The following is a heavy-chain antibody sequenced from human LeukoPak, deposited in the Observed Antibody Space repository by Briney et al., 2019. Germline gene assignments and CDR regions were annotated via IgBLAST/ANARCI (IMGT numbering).Heavy chain of an antibody. CDR3: ARSPGYYDSSGYYDF. CDR2: ISYDGSNK. Sequence: GGALRLSCADSGVTFSTYAVRGVREAPGRGGGCGGVISYDGSNKYYADSVKGRFTISRDSSKNTLYLQMNSLRAEDTAVFYCARSPGYYDSSGYYDFWGQGTMVTVSS. J-gene: IGHJ4*02. D-gene: IGHD3-22*01. V-gene: IGHV3-30-3*01. CDR1: GVTFSTYA.